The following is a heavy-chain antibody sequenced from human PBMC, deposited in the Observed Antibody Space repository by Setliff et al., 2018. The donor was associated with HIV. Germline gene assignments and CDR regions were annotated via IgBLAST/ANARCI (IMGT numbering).Heavy chain of an antibody. J-gene: IGHJ4*02. V-gene: IGHV4-34*01. CDR1: GGAFSGYY. D-gene: IGHD2-21*01. CDR3: TRAQIAAPRPFDY. Sequence: PLETLSLTCAVYGGAFSGYYWTWIRQSPGRGLEWIGEVNHKGVANYSPSLMRRATISADTSKNQFSLRLSSVTAADTALYFCTRAQIAAPRPFDYWGQGTLVTVSS. CDR2: VNHKGVA.